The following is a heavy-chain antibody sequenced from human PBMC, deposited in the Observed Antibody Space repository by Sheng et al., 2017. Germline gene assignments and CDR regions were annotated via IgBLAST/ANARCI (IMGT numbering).Heavy chain of an antibody. V-gene: IGHV3-23*04. CDR3: AKCVDSSNWYWFDP. J-gene: IGHJ5*02. CDR2: ISGSGDST. Sequence: EVQLVESGGGLVQPGVSLRLSCGDSGFRFSSYGMSWVRQAPGKGLEWVSGISGSGDSTYYADSVKGRFTISRDNSKKTLHLQMNSLRAEDTAVYYCAKCVDSSNWYWFDPWGQGTLVTVSS. D-gene: IGHD6-13*01. CDR1: GFRFSSYG.